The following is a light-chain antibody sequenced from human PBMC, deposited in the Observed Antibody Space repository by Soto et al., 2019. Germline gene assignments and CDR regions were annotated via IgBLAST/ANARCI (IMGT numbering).Light chain of an antibody. J-gene: IGLJ3*02. CDR1: SSDVGGYHF. V-gene: IGLV2-8*01. CDR3: ISHAGSNNLV. CDR2: EVT. Sequence: QSVLTQPPSASGSPGQSVTISCSGTSSDVGGYHFLSWYQEHPGKAPKLIIYEVTKRPSGVPDRFSGSKSGNTASLTVSGLQAEDEADYYCISHAGSNNLVFGGGTKLTVL.